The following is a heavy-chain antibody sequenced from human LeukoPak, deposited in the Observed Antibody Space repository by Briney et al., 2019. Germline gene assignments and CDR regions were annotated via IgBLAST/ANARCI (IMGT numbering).Heavy chain of an antibody. CDR3: ARAPGTTHYYGMDV. V-gene: IGHV3-13*01. J-gene: IGHJ6*02. CDR1: GFTFSSYD. D-gene: IGHD1-1*01. CDR2: IGTAGDT. Sequence: GGSLRLSCAASGFTFSSYDMHWVRQATGKGLEWVSAIGTAGDTYYPGSVKGRFTISRENAKNSLYLQMNSLRAGDTAVYYWARAPGTTHYYGMDVWGQGTTVTVSS.